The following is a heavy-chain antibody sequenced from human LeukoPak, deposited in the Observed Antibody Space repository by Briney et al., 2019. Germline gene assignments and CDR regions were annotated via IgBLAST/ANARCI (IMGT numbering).Heavy chain of an antibody. CDR2: ISGSGGST. CDR1: GFTFSSYA. D-gene: IGHD6-13*01. J-gene: IGHJ4*02. Sequence: AGGSLRLSCATSGFTFSSYAMSWVRQAPGKGLEWVSAISGSGGSTYYADSVKGRFTISRDNSKDTLYLQMNSLRAEDTAVYYCAKAPPSIAASGTFDYWGQGTLVTVSS. CDR3: AKAPPSIAASGTFDY. V-gene: IGHV3-23*01.